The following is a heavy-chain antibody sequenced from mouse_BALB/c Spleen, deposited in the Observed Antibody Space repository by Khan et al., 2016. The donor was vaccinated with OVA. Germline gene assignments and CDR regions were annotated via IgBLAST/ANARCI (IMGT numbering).Heavy chain of an antibody. J-gene: IGHJ3*01. CDR2: ISYSGST. CDR3: ARSGNYLSWFAY. CDR1: GYSITSDYA. V-gene: IGHV3-2*02. Sequence: EVELVESGPGLVKPSQSLSLTCTATGYSITSDYAWNWIRQFPGNKLEWMGYISYSGSTSYNPSLQSRISITRDTSKNQFFLQLNSVTTEDTATYYCARSGNYLSWFAYWGQGTLVTVSA. D-gene: IGHD2-1*01.